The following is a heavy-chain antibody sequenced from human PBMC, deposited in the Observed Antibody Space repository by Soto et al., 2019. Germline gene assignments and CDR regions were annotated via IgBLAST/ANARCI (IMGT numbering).Heavy chain of an antibody. V-gene: IGHV1-69*12. Sequence: QVQLVQSGAEVKKPGSSVKVSCKASGGTFSSYAISWVRQAPGQGLEWMGGIIPIFGTANDAQKFQGRVTITADESTSTDYMELSSLSSEDTAVYYCARGGKMWLVAPGDYWGQGTLVTVSS. J-gene: IGHJ4*02. CDR3: ARGGKMWLVAPGDY. CDR2: IIPIFGTA. D-gene: IGHD6-19*01. CDR1: GGTFSSYA.